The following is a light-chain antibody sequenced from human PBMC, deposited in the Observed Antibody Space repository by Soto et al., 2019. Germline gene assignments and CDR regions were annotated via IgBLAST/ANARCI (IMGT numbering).Light chain of an antibody. V-gene: IGLV1-40*01. CDR2: GNS. Sequence: QSVLTQPPSVSGAPGQRVTISCTGSSSNIGAGYDVHWYQQLPGTAPKLLISGNSKRPSGVPDRFSGSKSGTSASLAITGLQAEDEADYYCQSYDSNLSGYVFGTGTKLTVL. J-gene: IGLJ1*01. CDR1: SSNIGAGYD. CDR3: QSYDSNLSGYV.